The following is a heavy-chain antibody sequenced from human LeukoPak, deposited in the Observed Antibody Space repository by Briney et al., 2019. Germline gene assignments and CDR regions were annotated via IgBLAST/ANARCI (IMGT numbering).Heavy chain of an antibody. CDR2: INHSGST. Sequence: PSETLSLTCAVYGGSFSGYYWSWIRQPPGKGLEWIGEINHSGSTNYNPSLKSRVTISVDTSKNQFSLKLSSVTAADTAVYYCARGGITMVREYYFDYWGQGTLVTVSS. CDR3: ARGGITMVREYYFDY. D-gene: IGHD3-10*01. CDR1: GGSFSGYY. V-gene: IGHV4-34*01. J-gene: IGHJ4*02.